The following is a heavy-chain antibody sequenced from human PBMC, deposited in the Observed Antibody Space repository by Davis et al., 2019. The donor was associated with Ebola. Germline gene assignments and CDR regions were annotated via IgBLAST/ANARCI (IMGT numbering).Heavy chain of an antibody. CDR3: ARVPPGGGNRYYYYGMDV. CDR2: IYYSGST. D-gene: IGHD2-15*01. J-gene: IGHJ6*02. Sequence: PSETLSLTCTVSGGSISSHYWSWIRQPPGKGLEWIGYIYYSGSTNYNPSLKSRVTISVDTSKNQFSLKLSSVTAADTAVYYCARVPPGGGNRYYYYGMDVWGQGTTVTVSS. V-gene: IGHV4-59*08. CDR1: GGSISSHY.